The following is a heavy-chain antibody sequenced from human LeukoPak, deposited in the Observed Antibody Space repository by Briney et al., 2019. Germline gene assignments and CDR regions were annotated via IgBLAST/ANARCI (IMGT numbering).Heavy chain of an antibody. V-gene: IGHV1-18*04. CDR1: GYTFTSYY. CDR2: ISAYNGNT. J-gene: IGHJ3*02. CDR3: AREVWRRQGNPDAFDI. D-gene: IGHD2-21*02. Sequence: ASVKVSCKASGYTFTSYYMHWVRQAPGQGLEWMGWISAYNGNTNYAQKLQGRVTMTTDTSTSTAYMELRSLRSDDTAVYYCAREVWRRQGNPDAFDIWAKGQWSPSLQ.